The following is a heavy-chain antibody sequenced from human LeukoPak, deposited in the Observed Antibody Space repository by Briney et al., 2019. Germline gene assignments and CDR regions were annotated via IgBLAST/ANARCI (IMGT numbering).Heavy chain of an antibody. CDR3: TRDPIAAAASGGDN. CDR1: GFTFSDYS. CDR2: ITSRSSYM. Sequence: GGSLRLSCAASGFTFSDYSMNWVRQAPGKGRQWVSSITSRSSYMYYGDSVKGRFTISRDNAKNSLYLQMNSLRAEDTAVYYCTRDPIAAAASGGDNWGQGTLVTVSS. D-gene: IGHD6-13*01. V-gene: IGHV3-21*01. J-gene: IGHJ4*02.